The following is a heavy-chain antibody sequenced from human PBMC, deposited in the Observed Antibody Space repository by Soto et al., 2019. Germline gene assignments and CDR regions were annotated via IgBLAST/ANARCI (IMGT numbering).Heavy chain of an antibody. CDR1: GFTFSSYA. CDR2: ISGSGGST. Sequence: PGGSLRLSCSASGFTFSSYAMSWVRQAPGKGLEWVSAISGSGGSTYYADSVKGRFTISRDNSKNTLYLQMNSLRAEDTAVYYCAKDEYSSSSNWFDPWGQGTLVTVSS. V-gene: IGHV3-23*01. J-gene: IGHJ5*02. D-gene: IGHD6-6*01. CDR3: AKDEYSSSSNWFDP.